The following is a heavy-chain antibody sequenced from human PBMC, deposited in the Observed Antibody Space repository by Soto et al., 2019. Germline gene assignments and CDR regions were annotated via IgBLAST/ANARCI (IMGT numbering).Heavy chain of an antibody. CDR2: IYYSVRA. D-gene: IGHD3-10*01. Sequence: SETLSLTCTVSGGSISSYSWSWIRQPPGKGLEWVGSIYYSVRANYNPALKSRVTLLVDTSKNPLALRLSSVTAADTAVYYGAREGYLGSGSYTWGQGTLVTVSS. CDR1: GGSISSYS. CDR3: AREGYLGSGSYT. V-gene: IGHV4-59*01. J-gene: IGHJ4*02.